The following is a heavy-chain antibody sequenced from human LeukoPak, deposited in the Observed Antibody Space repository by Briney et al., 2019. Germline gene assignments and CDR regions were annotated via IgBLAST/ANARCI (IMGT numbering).Heavy chain of an antibody. V-gene: IGHV3-30*18. CDR1: GFTFSSYG. CDR2: ISYDGSNK. D-gene: IGHD4-17*01. CDR3: AKDTAMTTVTAAIDY. Sequence: GRSLRLSCAASGFTFSSYGMHGVRQAPGKGLEWVSVISYDGSNKYYADSVKGRFTISRDNYKNTLYLQMNSLRAEDRAVYYCAKDTAMTTVTAAIDYWGQGTLVTVSS. J-gene: IGHJ4*02.